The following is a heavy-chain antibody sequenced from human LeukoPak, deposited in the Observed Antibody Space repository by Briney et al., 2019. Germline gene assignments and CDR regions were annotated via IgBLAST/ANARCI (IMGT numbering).Heavy chain of an antibody. CDR2: IYSGGSI. D-gene: IGHD3-3*01. J-gene: IGHJ4*02. CDR1: GLTVSDSY. CDR3: ARAWSGTQYYFDY. V-gene: IGHV3-66*01. Sequence: GGSLRLSCAASGLTVSDSYMSWVRQAPGKGLEWVSVIYSGGSIYYADSVKGRFTISRDTSKNTLYLQMNSLRAEDTAVYYCARAWSGTQYYFDYWGQGTLVTVSS.